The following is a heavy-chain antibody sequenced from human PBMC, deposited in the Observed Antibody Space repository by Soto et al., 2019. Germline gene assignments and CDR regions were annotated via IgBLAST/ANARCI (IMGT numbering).Heavy chain of an antibody. CDR3: ARHGNGGYSYGSYYYGMDV. Sequence: QLQLQESGPGLVKPSETLSLTCTVSGGSISSSSYYWGWIRQPPGKGLEWIGSIYYSGSTYYNPSLKSRVTISVDTSKNQFSLKLSSVTAADTAVYYCARHGNGGYSYGSYYYGMDVWGQGTTVTVSS. V-gene: IGHV4-39*01. CDR2: IYYSGST. D-gene: IGHD5-18*01. CDR1: GGSISSSSYY. J-gene: IGHJ6*02.